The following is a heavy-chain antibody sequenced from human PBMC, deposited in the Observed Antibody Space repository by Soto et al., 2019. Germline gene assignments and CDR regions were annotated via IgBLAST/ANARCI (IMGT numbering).Heavy chain of an antibody. D-gene: IGHD3-10*01. CDR3: AEYYYGSGSYEGSYGMDV. Sequence: GSLRLSCAASGFTFSSYAMSWVRQAPGKGLEWVSAISGSGGSTYYADSVKGRFTISRDNSKNTLYLQMNSLRAEDTAVYYCAEYYYGSGSYEGSYGMDVWGQGTTVTVSS. CDR1: GFTFSSYA. J-gene: IGHJ6*02. V-gene: IGHV3-23*01. CDR2: ISGSGGST.